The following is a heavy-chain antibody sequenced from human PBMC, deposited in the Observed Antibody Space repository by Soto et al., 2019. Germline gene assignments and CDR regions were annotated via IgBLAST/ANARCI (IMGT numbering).Heavy chain of an antibody. CDR1: GFTFSSYG. Sequence: PGGSLRLSCAASGFTFSSYGMHWVRQAPGKGLEWVAVISYDGSNKYYADSVKGRFTISRDNSKNTLYLQMNSLRAEDTAVYYCAKNVGWHYRNDAFDIWGQGTMVTVAS. CDR2: ISYDGSNK. CDR3: AKNVGWHYRNDAFDI. V-gene: IGHV3-30*18. D-gene: IGHD4-4*01. J-gene: IGHJ3*02.